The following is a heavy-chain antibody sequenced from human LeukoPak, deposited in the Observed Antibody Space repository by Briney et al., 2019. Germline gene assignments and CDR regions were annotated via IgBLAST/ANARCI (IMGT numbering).Heavy chain of an antibody. CDR2: ISGSGGST. CDR1: GFTFSSYA. D-gene: IGHD3-10*01. V-gene: IGHV3-23*01. Sequence: PGGSLRLSCAASGFTFSSYAMSWVRQAPGKGLEWVSAISGSGGSTYYADSVKGRFTISRDNSKNTLYLQMNSLRAEDTAVYYCEKYTYYYGSGSYYLNWFDPWGQGTLVTVSS. J-gene: IGHJ5*02. CDR3: EKYTYYYGSGSYYLNWFDP.